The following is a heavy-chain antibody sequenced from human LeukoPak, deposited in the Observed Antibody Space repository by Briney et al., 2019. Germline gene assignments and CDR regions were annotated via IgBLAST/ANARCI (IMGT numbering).Heavy chain of an antibody. CDR3: ARGVHYDILTGYHPDYYYYGMDV. J-gene: IGHJ6*02. CDR2: IWYDGSNK. D-gene: IGHD3-9*01. CDR1: GFTFSSYG. V-gene: IGHV3-33*01. Sequence: GGSLRLSCAASGFTFSSYGMHWVRQAPGKGLEWVAVIWYDGSNKYYADSVKGRFTISRDNSKNTLYLQMNSLRAEDTAVYYCARGVHYDILTGYHPDYYYYGMDVWGRGTTVTVSS.